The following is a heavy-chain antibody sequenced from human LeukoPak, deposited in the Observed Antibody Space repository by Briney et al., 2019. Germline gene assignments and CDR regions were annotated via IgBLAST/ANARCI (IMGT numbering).Heavy chain of an antibody. J-gene: IGHJ4*02. CDR2: LYYSGNT. CDR1: GGSISSGGDY. Sequence: PSETLSLTCTVSGGSISSGGDYWSWIRQPPGKGLEWIGYLYYSGNTYYNPSLKRRVTISVDTSKNQFSLKLNSVTAADTAMYYCARETGLAAAVNWGQGTLVTVSS. CDR3: ARETGLAAAVN. V-gene: IGHV4-31*03. D-gene: IGHD6-13*01.